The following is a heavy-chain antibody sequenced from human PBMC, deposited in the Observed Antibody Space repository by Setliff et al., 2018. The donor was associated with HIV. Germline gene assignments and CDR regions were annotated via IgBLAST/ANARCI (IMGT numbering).Heavy chain of an antibody. CDR3: ARNDSIVLVPAIMRGDGFDF. Sequence: SETLSLTCTVSGGSMSSSGPGYYWGWVRQTPGGGLEWIGSVYYRGRTYYNPSLKSRVTISVDTSKNQLSLRLASVTAADTAIYYCARNDSIVLVPAIMRGDGFDFWGQGRMVTVSS. D-gene: IGHD2-2*01. CDR2: VYYRGRT. J-gene: IGHJ3*01. V-gene: IGHV4-39*07. CDR1: GGSMSSSGPGYY.